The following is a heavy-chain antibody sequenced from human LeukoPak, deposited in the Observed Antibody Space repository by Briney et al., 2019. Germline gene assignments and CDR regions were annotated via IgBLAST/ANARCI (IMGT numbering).Heavy chain of an antibody. J-gene: IGHJ4*02. V-gene: IGHV3-74*01. CDR2: INSDGCST. Sequence: PGGSLRLSCAASGFTFSSFWIHYVRQVPGKGLVWVSRINSDGCSTSYADSVKGRFTISRDNAKNTLYLQMNSLRAEDTAVYYCARGTSGGYFDYWGQGTLVTVSS. D-gene: IGHD1-26*01. CDR3: ARGTSGGYFDY. CDR1: GFTFSSFW.